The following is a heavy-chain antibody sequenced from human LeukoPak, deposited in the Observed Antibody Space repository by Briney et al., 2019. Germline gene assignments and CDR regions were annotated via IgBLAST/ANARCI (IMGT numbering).Heavy chain of an antibody. CDR1: GFTLSSHC. D-gene: IGHD6-19*01. J-gene: IGHJ3*02. V-gene: IGHV3-7*01. Sequence: GGSLRLSCEASGFTLSSHCMSWVRQAPGKGLDWVANIKQDGSEKYYVDSVKGRFTISRDNAKNSLYLQMSILRAADTAVYYCARVRIAVAVSAFDIWGQGTMVTVSS. CDR2: IKQDGSEK. CDR3: ARVRIAVAVSAFDI.